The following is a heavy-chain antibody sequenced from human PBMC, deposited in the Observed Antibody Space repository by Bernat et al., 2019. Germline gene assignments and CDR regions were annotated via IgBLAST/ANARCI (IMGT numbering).Heavy chain of an antibody. CDR3: VKDEWGGYDDFAY. V-gene: IGHV3-64D*06. CDR2: ISSNGGST. D-gene: IGHD5-12*01. CDR1: GFTFSSYA. J-gene: IGHJ4*02. Sequence: EVQLVESGGGLVQPGGSLRLSCSASGFTFSSYAMHWVRQAPGKGLEYVSAISSNGGSTYYADSVKGRFTISRDNSKNTLYLQMSSLRAEDTAVYYCVKDEWGGYDDFAYWGQGTLVTVSS.